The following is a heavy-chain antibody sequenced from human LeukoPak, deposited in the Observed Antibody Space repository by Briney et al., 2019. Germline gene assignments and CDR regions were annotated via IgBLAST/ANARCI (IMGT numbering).Heavy chain of an antibody. J-gene: IGHJ4*02. D-gene: IGHD3-22*01. CDR2: MNPNSGNT. V-gene: IGHV1-8*03. Sequence: SVKVSCKASGYTFTSYDINWVRQATGQGLEWMGWMNPNSGNTAYAQKFQGRVTITRNTSISTAYMELSSLRSEDTAVYYCAREDYYDSGSNDYWGQGTLVTVSS. CDR3: AREDYYDSGSNDY. CDR1: GYTFTSYD.